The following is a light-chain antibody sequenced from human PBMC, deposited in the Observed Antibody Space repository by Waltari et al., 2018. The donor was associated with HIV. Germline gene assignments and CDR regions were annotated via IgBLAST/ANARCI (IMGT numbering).Light chain of an antibody. CDR2: PAS. V-gene: IGKV1-5*03. CDR1: QNVGAF. Sequence: DIRLTQSPSPLSASAGDRVAITRRAGQNVGAFLAWYQQKPGKPPKLLIFPASTLEGGVPSRFSGSVSGSDFTLTINGLQSDDFATYYCHQYASFSGTFGQGTKVEL. J-gene: IGKJ1*01. CDR3: HQYASFSGT.